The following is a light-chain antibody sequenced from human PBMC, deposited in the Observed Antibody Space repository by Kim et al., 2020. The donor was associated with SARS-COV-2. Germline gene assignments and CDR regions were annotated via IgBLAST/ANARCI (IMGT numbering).Light chain of an antibody. V-gene: IGLV4-69*01. CDR3: QTWGSGIVV. J-gene: IGLJ2*01. Sequence: SVQLTCTLSSGHSSYAIAWHQQQPEKGPRYLMRLNSDGSHRKGDGIPDRFSGSSSGAERYLTISSLQSEDETDYYCQTWGSGIVVFGGGTQLTVL. CDR1: SGHSSYA. CDR2: LNSDGSH.